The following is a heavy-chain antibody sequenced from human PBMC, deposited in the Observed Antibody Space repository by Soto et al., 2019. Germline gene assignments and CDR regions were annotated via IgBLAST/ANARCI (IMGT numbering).Heavy chain of an antibody. CDR1: GYSFTIYC. J-gene: IGHJ6*02. Sequence: PGESLKISCKGSGYSFTIYCISWVLQMPWKGLEWMGRIDPSDSYTNYSPSFQGHVTISADKSISTAYLQWSSLKASDTAMYYCATEYSSSSNYYYGMDVWGQGTTVTVSS. CDR3: ATEYSSSSNYYYGMDV. D-gene: IGHD6-6*01. CDR2: IDPSDSYT. V-gene: IGHV5-10-1*01.